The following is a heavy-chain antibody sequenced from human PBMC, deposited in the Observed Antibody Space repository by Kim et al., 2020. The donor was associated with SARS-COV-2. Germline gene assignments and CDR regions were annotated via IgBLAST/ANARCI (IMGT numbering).Heavy chain of an antibody. V-gene: IGHV3-30*02. J-gene: IGHJ4*02. D-gene: IGHD1-26*01. CDR3: AKDWSMAATTRDY. Sequence: YADSVKGRFTSSRDNSKNTRYLQMSSLRAENTAVYYCAKDWSMAATTRDYWGQGTLVTVSS.